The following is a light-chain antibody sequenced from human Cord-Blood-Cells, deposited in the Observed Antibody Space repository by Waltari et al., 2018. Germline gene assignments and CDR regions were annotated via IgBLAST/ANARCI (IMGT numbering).Light chain of an antibody. CDR2: DVS. Sequence: QSALTQPASVSGSPGQSITISCTGTSSDVGSYNLVSWYQQHPGKAPKPMIYDVSKRPSGVSNRFSGSKSGNTASLTISGLQAEDEADYYCCSYAGSSNWVFGGGTKLTVL. CDR3: CSYAGSSNWV. V-gene: IGLV2-23*02. CDR1: SSDVGSYNL. J-gene: IGLJ3*02.